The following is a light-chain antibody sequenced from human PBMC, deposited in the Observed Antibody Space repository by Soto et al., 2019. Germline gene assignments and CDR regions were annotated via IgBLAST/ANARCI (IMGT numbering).Light chain of an antibody. J-gene: IGLJ1*01. CDR3: ASWDDSLSGYV. V-gene: IGLV1-47*01. Sequence: PGQRLTISCSGSTCNILIHYVYWYRQLPGTATRLLISMNDQRPSGVPDRFSGSKSGTSASLAISGLRSEDEADYYCASWDDSLSGYVFGTGTKVTVL. CDR2: MND. CDR1: TCNILIHY.